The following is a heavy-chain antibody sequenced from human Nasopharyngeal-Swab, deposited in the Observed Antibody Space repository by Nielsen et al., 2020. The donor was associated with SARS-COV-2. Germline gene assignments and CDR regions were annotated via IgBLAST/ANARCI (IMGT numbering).Heavy chain of an antibody. V-gene: IGHV1-46*02. J-gene: IGHJ5*02. CDR1: GCTFNQNY. Sequence: ASVKVSGKASGCTFNQNYMDGVRHTPGQGLEWMGVITPRGGATNYARKFQGRATMTRDPSTSTVYLDLSSLKSEDTAVYFCAREPGGIVAPGRHFDPWGQGTLVTVSS. CDR2: ITPRGGAT. CDR3: AREPGGIVAPGRHFDP. D-gene: IGHD6-13*01.